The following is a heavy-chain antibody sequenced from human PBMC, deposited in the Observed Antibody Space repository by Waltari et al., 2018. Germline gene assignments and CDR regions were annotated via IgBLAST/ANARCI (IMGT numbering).Heavy chain of an antibody. CDR2: ISSNGGST. V-gene: IGHV3-64D*06. CDR3: VKWEPNRRIAAAGTYYFDY. CDR1: GFTFSSYA. D-gene: IGHD6-13*01. Sequence: EVQLVEPGGGLVQPGGSLRLSCSASGFTFSSYAMHWVRQAPGQGLEYVSAISSNGGSTYYADSVKGRFTISRDNSKNTLYLQMSSLRAEDTAVYYCVKWEPNRRIAAAGTYYFDYWGQGTLVTVSS. J-gene: IGHJ4*02.